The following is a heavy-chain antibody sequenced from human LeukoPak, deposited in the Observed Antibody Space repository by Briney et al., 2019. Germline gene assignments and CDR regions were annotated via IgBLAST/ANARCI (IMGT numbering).Heavy chain of an antibody. CDR1: GYTFTGYY. J-gene: IGHJ3*02. CDR3: ARAGYLLVAMDAFDI. CDR2: INPNSGGT. D-gene: IGHD5-12*01. V-gene: IGHV1-2*02. Sequence: ASVKVSCKASGYTFTGYYMHWVRQAPGQGLEWMGWINPNSGGTNYAQKFQGRVTMTRDTSISTAYMELSRLRSDDTAVYYCARAGYLLVAMDAFDIWGQGTMVTVSS.